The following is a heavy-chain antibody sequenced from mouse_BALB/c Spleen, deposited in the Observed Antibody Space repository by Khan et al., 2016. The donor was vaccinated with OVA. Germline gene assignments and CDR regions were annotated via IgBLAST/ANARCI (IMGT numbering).Heavy chain of an antibody. CDR3: ARPPYFSYGMVY. CDR1: GYTFTNYG. Sequence: QIQLVQSGPELKKPGETVKISCKASGYTFTNYGMNWVKQAPGKGLKWMGWINTYTGEPTYADDFKGRFAFSLETSASTAYLQINNLKNEDTATYFCARPPYFSYGMVYWGQGTSVTFSS. CDR2: INTYTGEP. J-gene: IGHJ4*01. D-gene: IGHD2-10*01. V-gene: IGHV9-3-1*01.